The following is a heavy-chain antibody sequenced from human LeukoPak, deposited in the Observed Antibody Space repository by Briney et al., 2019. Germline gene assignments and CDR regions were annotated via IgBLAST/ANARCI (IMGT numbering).Heavy chain of an antibody. J-gene: IGHJ4*02. V-gene: IGHV3-21*01. Sequence: PGGSLRLSCAASGFTFSDHYMDWVRQAPGKGLEWVSSISSSSSYIYYADSVKGRFTISRDNAKNSLYLQMNSLRAEDTAVYYCARDLRAVAARGDYWGQGTLVTVSS. CDR1: GFTFSDHY. CDR3: ARDLRAVAARGDY. D-gene: IGHD6-19*01. CDR2: ISSSSSYI.